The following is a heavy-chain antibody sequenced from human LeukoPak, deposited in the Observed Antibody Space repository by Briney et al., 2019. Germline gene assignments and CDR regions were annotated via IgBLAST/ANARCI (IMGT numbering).Heavy chain of an antibody. CDR2: ISSSSSTI. D-gene: IGHD4-17*01. Sequence: PGGSLRLSCAASGFTFSSYSMNWVRQAPGKGLEWVSYISSSSSTIYYADSVKGRFTISRDNAKNSLYLQMNSLRAEDTAVYYCARDTYDYGDYVVAFDIWGQGTMVTVSS. CDR1: GFTFSSYS. J-gene: IGHJ3*02. CDR3: ARDTYDYGDYVVAFDI. V-gene: IGHV3-48*01.